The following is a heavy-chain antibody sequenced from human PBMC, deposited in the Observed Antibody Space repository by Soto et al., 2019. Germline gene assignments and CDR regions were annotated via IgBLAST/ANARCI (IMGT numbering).Heavy chain of an antibody. Sequence: SETLSLTCTVPGGSISSYYWSWIRQPPGKGLEWIGEINHSGSTNYNPSLKSRVTISVDTSKNQFSLKLSSVTAADTAVYYCARGVQSGGDCCYFDYWGQGTLVTVSS. V-gene: IGHV4-34*01. CDR2: INHSGST. D-gene: IGHD2-21*02. CDR3: ARGVQSGGDCCYFDY. CDR1: GGSISSYY. J-gene: IGHJ4*02.